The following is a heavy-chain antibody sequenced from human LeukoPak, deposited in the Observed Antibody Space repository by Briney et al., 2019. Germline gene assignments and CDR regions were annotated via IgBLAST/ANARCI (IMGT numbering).Heavy chain of an antibody. CDR3: ARDSHPAIYAQGAFDI. CDR1: GFTFSSHA. D-gene: IGHD3-16*01. CDR2: ISGSGSDI. V-gene: IGHV3-23*01. J-gene: IGHJ3*02. Sequence: GGSLRLSCVASGFTFSSHAMSWVRQSPGMGLEWVAAISGSGSDIYDADSVKGRFTISRDNPKDALFLQMNSLRVGDTAVYYCARDSHPAIYAQGAFDIWGQGTMVTVSS.